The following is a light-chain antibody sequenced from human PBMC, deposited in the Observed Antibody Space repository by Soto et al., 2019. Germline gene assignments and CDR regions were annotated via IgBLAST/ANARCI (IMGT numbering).Light chain of an antibody. V-gene: IGLV2-14*01. CDR2: DVS. J-gene: IGLJ1*01. CDR1: SSDFGGYNY. Sequence: QSLVAQPSPVSGSPGQAITPSCPGTSSDFGGYNYVSWYQQHPGEAPKLMIYDVSNRPSGVSNRFSGSKSGNTASLTISGLQAEDEADYYCSSYTSSSTPYVFGTGTKVTGL. CDR3: SSYTSSSTPYV.